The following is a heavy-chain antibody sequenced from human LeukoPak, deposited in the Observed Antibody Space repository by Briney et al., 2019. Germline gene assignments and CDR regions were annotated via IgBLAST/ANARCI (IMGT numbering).Heavy chain of an antibody. Sequence: ASVKVSCKASGYTFTGYYMHWVRQAPGQGLEWMGWINPNSGGTNYAQKFQGRVTMTRDTSISTAYMELSRLRSDDTAVYYCARDSSLNIAAAGPVPYWGQGTLVTVSS. J-gene: IGHJ4*02. CDR2: INPNSGGT. CDR1: GYTFTGYY. D-gene: IGHD6-13*01. V-gene: IGHV1-2*02. CDR3: ARDSSLNIAAAGPVPY.